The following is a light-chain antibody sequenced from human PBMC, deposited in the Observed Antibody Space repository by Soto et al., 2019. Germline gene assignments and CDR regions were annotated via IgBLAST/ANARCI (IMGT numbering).Light chain of an antibody. J-gene: IGLJ2*01. Sequence: QSALTQPPSASGSPGQSVTISCTGTSSDIAGYNFVSWYQLHPGKAPKLMIYEDIKRPSGVPDRFSGSKSGNTASLTVSGLQPEDEADYYCSSYAGSNNLVFGGGTKVTVL. CDR1: SSDIAGYNF. CDR2: EDI. CDR3: SSYAGSNNLV. V-gene: IGLV2-8*01.